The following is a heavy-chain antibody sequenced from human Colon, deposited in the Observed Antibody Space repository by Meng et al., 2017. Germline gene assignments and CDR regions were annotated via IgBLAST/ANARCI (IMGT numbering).Heavy chain of an antibody. CDR2: INPNDDTK. CDR1: GGTFTDYY. V-gene: IGHV1-46*01. D-gene: IGHD6-19*01. J-gene: IGHJ4*02. Sequence: QVLLVQSGTEVKKPGSSVKVSCRASGGTFTDYYMHWVRQAPGQGLEWMGIINPNDDTKYYVQKFQGRITMTRDTSTSTFYMDLSRMRSEDTAVYYCARSDLPGWGHLVDSWGQGTLVTVSS. CDR3: ARSDLPGWGHLVDS.